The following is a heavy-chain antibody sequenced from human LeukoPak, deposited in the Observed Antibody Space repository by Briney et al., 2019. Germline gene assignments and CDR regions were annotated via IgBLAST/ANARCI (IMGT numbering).Heavy chain of an antibody. CDR3: ASYRRGLPRERLYDY. Sequence: GASVKVSCKASGYTFTGYYMHWVRQAPGKGLEWVSSISTTSSYIYYADSVKGRFTISRDNAKNSLYLQMNSLRAEDTAVYYCASYRRGLPRERLYDYWGQGTLVTVSS. CDR1: GYTFTGYY. V-gene: IGHV3-21*01. J-gene: IGHJ4*02. D-gene: IGHD1-26*01. CDR2: ISTTSSYI.